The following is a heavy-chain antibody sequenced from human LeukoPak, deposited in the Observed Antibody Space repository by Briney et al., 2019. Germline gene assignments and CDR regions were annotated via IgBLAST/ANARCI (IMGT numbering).Heavy chain of an antibody. D-gene: IGHD1-14*01. J-gene: IGHJ4*02. CDR1: GLTVSSNY. CDR3: ARDLPDQGAY. CDR2: MYRSDAT. Sequence: GGSLRLSCAVSGLTVSSNYMSWVRQAPGKGLEWVSVMYRSDATYYADSVKGRFTMSRDSSKNTVYLQMNSLRSEDTAVYYCARDLPDQGAYWGQGTLVIVSS. V-gene: IGHV3-53*01.